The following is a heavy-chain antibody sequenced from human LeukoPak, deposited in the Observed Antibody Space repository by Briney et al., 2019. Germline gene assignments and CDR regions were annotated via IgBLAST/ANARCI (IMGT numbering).Heavy chain of an antibody. D-gene: IGHD7-27*01. V-gene: IGHV4-38-2*02. CDR2: IHHSGST. CDR1: GYSLSSGYY. J-gene: IGHJ4*02. CDR3: ASLAFNWGSLDY. Sequence: SETLSLTCIVSGYSLSSGYYWGWIRQPPGKGLEWIGNIHHSGSTYYNPSLKSRVTISVDTSKNQLSLKLSSVTAADTAVYYCASLAFNWGSLDYWGQGTLVTVSS.